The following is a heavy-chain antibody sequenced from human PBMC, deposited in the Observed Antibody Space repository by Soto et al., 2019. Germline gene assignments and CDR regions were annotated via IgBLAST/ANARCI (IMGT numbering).Heavy chain of an antibody. CDR1: GGTFSSYT. Sequence: SVKVSCKASGGTFSSYTFSWVRQAPGQGLEWMGRVIPLLDLTNYAQNFQDRVTITADKSTSTAYMELTNLRSDDTAVYYCARERGYYFDYWAQGTLVTVSS. J-gene: IGHJ4*02. CDR2: VIPLLDLT. CDR3: ARERGYYFDY. D-gene: IGHD6-25*01. V-gene: IGHV1-69*04.